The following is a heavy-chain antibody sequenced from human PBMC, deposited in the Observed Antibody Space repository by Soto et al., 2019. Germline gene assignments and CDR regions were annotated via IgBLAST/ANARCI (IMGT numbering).Heavy chain of an antibody. Sequence: ASVKVSCKASGYTFTSYYMHWVRQAPGQGLEWMGIINASSGNTNYSQKFQGRVTITRDTSASTAYMELSSLRSEDTAVYYCARDYWDPYYFDYWGQGTLVTVSS. CDR1: GYTFTSYY. V-gene: IGHV1-46*01. CDR3: ARDYWDPYYFDY. D-gene: IGHD2-8*02. J-gene: IGHJ4*02. CDR2: INASSGNT.